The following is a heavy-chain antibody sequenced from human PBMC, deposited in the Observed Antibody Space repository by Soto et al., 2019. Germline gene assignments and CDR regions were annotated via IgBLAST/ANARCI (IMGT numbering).Heavy chain of an antibody. CDR3: ARVQTMVRGVNPYYYYGMDV. D-gene: IGHD3-10*01. Sequence: QVQLVQSGAEVKKPGSSVKVSCKASGGTFSSYTISWVRQAPGQGLEWMGRIIPILGIANYAQKFQGRVTSTADKSTSTAYMELSSLRSEDTAVYYCARVQTMVRGVNPYYYYGMDVWGQGTTVTVSS. CDR1: GGTFSSYT. V-gene: IGHV1-69*02. J-gene: IGHJ6*02. CDR2: IIPILGIA.